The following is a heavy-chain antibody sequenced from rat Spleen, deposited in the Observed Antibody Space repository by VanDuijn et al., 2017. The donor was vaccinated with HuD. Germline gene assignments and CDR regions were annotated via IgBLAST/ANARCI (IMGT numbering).Heavy chain of an antibody. CDR3: ARRRLDY. Sequence: EVQLVESDGGLVQPGRSLKLSCAASGFTFSDYYMAWVRQAPTKGLEWVATISYDGSSTYYRDSVKGRFTISRDNAKSTLYLQMDSLRSEDTATYYCARRRLDYWGQGVMVTVSS. J-gene: IGHJ2*01. CDR1: GFTFSDYY. V-gene: IGHV5-29*01. CDR2: ISYDGSST.